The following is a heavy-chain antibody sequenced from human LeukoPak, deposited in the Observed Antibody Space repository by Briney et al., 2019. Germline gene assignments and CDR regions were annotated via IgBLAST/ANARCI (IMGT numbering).Heavy chain of an antibody. CDR2: IYHSGST. Sequence: SETLSLTCAVSGGSISSSNWWSWVRQPPGKGLEWIGEIYHSGSTNYNPSLKSRVTISVDKSKNQFSLKLSSVTAADTAVYHCARADYYDSSGPGFDIWGQGTMVTVSS. CDR1: GGSISSSNW. J-gene: IGHJ3*02. CDR3: ARADYYDSSGPGFDI. V-gene: IGHV4-4*02. D-gene: IGHD3-22*01.